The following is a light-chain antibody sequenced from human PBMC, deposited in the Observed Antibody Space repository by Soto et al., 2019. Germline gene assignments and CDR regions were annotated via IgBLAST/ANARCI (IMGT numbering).Light chain of an antibody. V-gene: IGKV3-20*01. J-gene: IGKJ5*01. CDR3: QHYGTSPEVT. CDR2: GAS. Sequence: EIGLTQSPGTLSLSPGERATLYCWASESVSSSSLAWYQQKPGQAPRLLMHGASSRATGIPDRFSGSGSGADFTLTISRVEPEDFAVYYCQHYGTSPEVTFGQGTRLEIK. CDR1: ESVSSSS.